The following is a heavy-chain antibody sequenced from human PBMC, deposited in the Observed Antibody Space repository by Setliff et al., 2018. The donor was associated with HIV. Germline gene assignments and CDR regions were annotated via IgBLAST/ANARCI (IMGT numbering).Heavy chain of an antibody. V-gene: IGHV4-59*11. CDR1: GGSISSHY. CDR2: IYYSGNT. Sequence: SETLSLTCTVSGGSISSHYWSWIRQPPGKGLEWIGYIYYSGNTNYNPSLKSXVTISVDTSKNQLSLKLSSVTAADTAVYYCVGDPKTTTQVAFDFWGQGTMXTVSS. CDR3: VGDPKTTTQVAFDF. J-gene: IGHJ3*01. D-gene: IGHD4-17*01.